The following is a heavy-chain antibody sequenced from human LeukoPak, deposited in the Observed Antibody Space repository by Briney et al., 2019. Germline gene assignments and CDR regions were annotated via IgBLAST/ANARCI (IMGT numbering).Heavy chain of an antibody. CDR1: GYTFTSYG. CDR3: ARSTYYYDSSGYYYHDY. D-gene: IGHD3-22*01. J-gene: IGHJ4*02. CDR2: ISAYNGNT. V-gene: IGHV1-18*01. Sequence: ASVKVSCKASGYTFTSYGISWVRQAPGQGLEWMGWISAYNGNTNYAQKLQGRVTMTTDTSTSTAYMELRSLRSDDTAVYYCARSTYYYDSSGYYYHDYWGQGTLVTVSS.